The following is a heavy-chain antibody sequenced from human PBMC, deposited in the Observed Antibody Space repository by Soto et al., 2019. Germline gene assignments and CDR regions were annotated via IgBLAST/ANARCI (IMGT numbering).Heavy chain of an antibody. CDR3: AKDGRGEQWLANYYYGMDV. J-gene: IGHJ6*02. D-gene: IGHD6-19*01. CDR2: ISGSGGST. Sequence: PGGSLRLSCAASGFTFSSYAMSWVRQAPGKGLEWVSAISGSGGSTYYADSVKGRFTISRDNSKNTLYLQMNSLRAEDTAVYYCAKDGRGEQWLANYYYGMDVWGQGTTVTVSS. CDR1: GFTFSSYA. V-gene: IGHV3-23*01.